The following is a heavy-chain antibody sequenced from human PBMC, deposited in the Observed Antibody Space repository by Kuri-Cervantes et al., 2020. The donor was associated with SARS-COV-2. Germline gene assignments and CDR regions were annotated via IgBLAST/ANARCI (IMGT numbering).Heavy chain of an antibody. V-gene: IGHV4-59*01. CDR2: IYYSGST. J-gene: IGHJ4*02. D-gene: IGHD6-13*01. Sequence: SETLSLTCTVSGGSISSCYWSWIRQPPGKGLEWIGYIYYSGSTNHNPSLKSRVTISVDTSKNQFSLKLSSVTAADTAVYYCAGGWEYSSSGYKPPLDYWGQGTLVTVSS. CDR3: AGGWEYSSSGYKPPLDY. CDR1: GGSISSCY.